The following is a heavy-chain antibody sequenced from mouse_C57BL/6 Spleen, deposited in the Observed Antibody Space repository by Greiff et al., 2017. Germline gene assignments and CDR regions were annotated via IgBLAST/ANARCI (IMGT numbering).Heavy chain of an antibody. CDR2: ICAGGSYT. CDR1: GFTFSSYA. D-gene: IGHD1-1*01. Sequence: DVLLVESGGGLVKPGGSVKLSCAASGFTFSSYAMSWVRQTPEQRLEWVGTICAGGSYTYYPDNVKGRVTISRDKATNTLYLQMSHLKSEDTAMYYCAREGGRSYCDFEVWGTGTTVTVSS. V-gene: IGHV5-4*01. CDR3: AREGGRSYCDFEV. J-gene: IGHJ1*03.